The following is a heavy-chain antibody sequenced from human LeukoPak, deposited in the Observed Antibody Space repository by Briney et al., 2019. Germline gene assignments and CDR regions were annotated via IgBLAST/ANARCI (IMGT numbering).Heavy chain of an antibody. J-gene: IGHJ4*02. Sequence: ASVKVSCKASGYTFTSYGISWVRQAPGQGLEWMGWISAYNGNTNYAQKLQGRVTMTTDTSTSTAYMELRSLRSDDTAVYYCARDRAAYYDFWSGYSGSDYWGQGTLVTVSS. D-gene: IGHD3-3*01. CDR3: ARDRAAYYDFWSGYSGSDY. CDR1: GYTFTSYG. CDR2: ISAYNGNT. V-gene: IGHV1-18*01.